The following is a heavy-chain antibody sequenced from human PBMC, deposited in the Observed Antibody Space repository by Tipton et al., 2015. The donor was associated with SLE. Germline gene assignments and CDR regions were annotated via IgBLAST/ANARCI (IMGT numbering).Heavy chain of an antibody. J-gene: IGHJ6*02. CDR3: AKWNMSAVDFYYSGMDV. CDR2: ISGRGRDT. CDR1: GFTFSDYA. D-gene: IGHD2/OR15-2a*01. Sequence: SLRLSCGASGFTFSDYAMSWVRQAPGKGLEWVSAISGRGRDTYYADSVKGRFTISRDNSKNTLYLQMNSLRPENTAIYYCAKWNMSAVDFYYSGMDVWGQGTTVTVS. V-gene: IGHV3-23*01.